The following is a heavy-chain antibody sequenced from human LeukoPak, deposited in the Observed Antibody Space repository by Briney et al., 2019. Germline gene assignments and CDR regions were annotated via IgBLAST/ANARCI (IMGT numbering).Heavy chain of an antibody. J-gene: IGHJ1*01. CDR3: ARGYPLSTTAAGTYFQH. V-gene: IGHV1-2*02. D-gene: IGHD6-13*01. CDR1: GYTFSGYY. CDR2: VYPNSGGT. Sequence: ASVKLSCKASGYTFSGYYMHWVRPAPGQGLEWMGWVYPNSGGTNYAQKFQGRVTMTRDTSISAAYMETSRLRSDDTAVYYCARGYPLSTTAAGTYFQHWGQGTLVTVSS.